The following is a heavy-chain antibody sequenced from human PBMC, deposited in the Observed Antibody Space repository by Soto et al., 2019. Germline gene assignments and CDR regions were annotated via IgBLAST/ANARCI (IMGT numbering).Heavy chain of an antibody. CDR1: GYTFTSYG. CDR2: ISAYNGNT. D-gene: IGHD2-2*01. J-gene: IGHJ5*02. Sequence: QVQLVQSGAEVKKPGASVKVSCKASGYTFTSYGISWVRQAPGQGLEWTGWISAYNGNTNYAQKLQGRVTMTTDTSTSTAYMELRSLRSDDTAVYYCAREAYCSSTSCYVNWFDPWGQGTLVTVSS. V-gene: IGHV1-18*01. CDR3: AREAYCSSTSCYVNWFDP.